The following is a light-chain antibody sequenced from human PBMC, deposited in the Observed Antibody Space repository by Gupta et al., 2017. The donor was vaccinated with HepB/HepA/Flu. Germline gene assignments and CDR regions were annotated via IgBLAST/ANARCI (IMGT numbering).Light chain of an antibody. CDR3: GADHVRGSNLVFV. CDR2: VGTGGIVG. Sequence: QPVLTQPPSASASPGAPVTLTCTLSSCYSMYIVDWYHQRPGKGPHFVMRVGTGGIVGSKGDGIPDRFSVLGSGLNRFLTIKNIQEEDEGDYHCGADHVRGSNLVFVFGGGTKVTVL. J-gene: IGLJ3*02. V-gene: IGLV9-49*01. CDR1: SCYSMYI.